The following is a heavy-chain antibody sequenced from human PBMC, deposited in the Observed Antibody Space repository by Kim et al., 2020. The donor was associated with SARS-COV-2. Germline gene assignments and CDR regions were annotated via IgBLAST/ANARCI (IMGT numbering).Heavy chain of an antibody. D-gene: IGHD3-22*01. V-gene: IGHV1-2*02. CDR3: AREVQHSNSFDY. J-gene: IGHJ4*02. Sequence: NYPPKFQGRVTVTRDTSINTAYMELTRLTSDDTAVYYCAREVQHSNSFDYWGQGTLVTVSS.